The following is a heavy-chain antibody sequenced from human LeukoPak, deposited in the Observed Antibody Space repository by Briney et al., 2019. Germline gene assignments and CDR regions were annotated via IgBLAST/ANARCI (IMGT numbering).Heavy chain of an antibody. D-gene: IGHD5-18*01. CDR1: GFTFSSYS. V-gene: IGHV3-48*04. J-gene: IGHJ3*02. CDR3: ATGMVTWGVGAFDI. Sequence: GGSLRLSCAASGFTFSSYSMNWVRQAPGKGLEWVSYISSSGITIYYADSVKGRFTISRDNAKNSLCLQMNSLRAEDTAVYYCATGMVTWGVGAFDIWGQGTMVTVSS. CDR2: ISSSGITI.